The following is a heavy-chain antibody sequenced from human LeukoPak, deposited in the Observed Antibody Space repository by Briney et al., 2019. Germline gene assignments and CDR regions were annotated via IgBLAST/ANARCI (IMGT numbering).Heavy chain of an antibody. Sequence: SVTLSLTCTVSGGSISSYYWSWIRQPPGKGLEWIGYIYYSGSTNYNPSLKSRVTISVDTSKNQFSLKLSSVTAADTAVYYCARHLTPNWYFDYWGQGTLVTVSS. CDR2: IYYSGST. J-gene: IGHJ4*02. V-gene: IGHV4-59*08. CDR1: GGSISSYY. D-gene: IGHD7-27*01. CDR3: ARHLTPNWYFDY.